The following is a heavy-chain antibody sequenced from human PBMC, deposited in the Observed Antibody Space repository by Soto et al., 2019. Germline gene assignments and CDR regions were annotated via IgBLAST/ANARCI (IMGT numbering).Heavy chain of an antibody. D-gene: IGHD1-26*01. CDR3: ARASIRRIVGAGYYYYGMDV. J-gene: IGHJ6*02. V-gene: IGHV1-18*01. CDR2: ISAYNGNT. CDR1: GYTFTSYG. Sequence: QVQLVQSGAEVKKPGASVKVSCKASGYTFTSYGISWVRQAPGQGLEWMGWISAYNGNTNYAQKLQGRVTMTTDTSTSTAYMELRSLRSDDTAVYYCARASIRRIVGAGYYYYGMDVWGQGTTVTVSS.